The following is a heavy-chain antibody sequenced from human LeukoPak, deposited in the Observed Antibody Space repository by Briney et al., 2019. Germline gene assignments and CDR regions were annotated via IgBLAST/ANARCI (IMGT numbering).Heavy chain of an antibody. J-gene: IGHJ4*02. CDR2: VSSNGGTT. CDR1: GFTFSSYA. V-gene: IGHV3-64*01. CDR3: AILRLIDY. Sequence: GGSLRLSCAASGFTFSSYAMHWARQAPGKGLEYVSAVSSNGGTTYYANSVKGRFTISRDNSKNTLFLQMGSLRAEDMAVYYCAILRLIDYWGQGTLVTVSS. D-gene: IGHD5/OR15-5a*01.